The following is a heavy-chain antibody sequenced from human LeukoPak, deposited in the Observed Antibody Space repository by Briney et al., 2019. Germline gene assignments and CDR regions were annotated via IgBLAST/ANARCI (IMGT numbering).Heavy chain of an antibody. CDR1: GFPFNSYE. CDR2: ISSSGSSI. J-gene: IGHJ4*02. V-gene: IGHV3-48*03. CDR3: ARGLQLERSFDY. Sequence: GGSLRLSCAASGFPFNSYEMNWVRQAPGKGLEWVSCISSSGSSIYYADSVKGRFTISRDNAKNSLYLQMSSLRAEDTAVYYCARGLQLERSFDYWGQGTLVTVSS. D-gene: IGHD1-1*01.